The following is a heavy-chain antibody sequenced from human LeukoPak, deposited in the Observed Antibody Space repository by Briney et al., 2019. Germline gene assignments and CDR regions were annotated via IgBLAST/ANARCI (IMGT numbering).Heavy chain of an antibody. V-gene: IGHV4-34*01. Sequence: PSETLSLTCAVYGGSFSGYYWSWLRQPPGKGLEWMGEINHSGSTNYNPSLKSRVTISVDASKNQFSLKLSSVTAADTAVYYCARGHGGYYYDSSGYYLFGWGQGTLVTVSS. D-gene: IGHD3-22*01. CDR3: ARGHGGYYYDSSGYYLFG. CDR2: INHSGST. J-gene: IGHJ4*02. CDR1: GGSFSGYY.